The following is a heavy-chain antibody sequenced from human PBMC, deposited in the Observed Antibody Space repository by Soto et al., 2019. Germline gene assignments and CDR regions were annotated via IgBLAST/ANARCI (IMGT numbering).Heavy chain of an antibody. V-gene: IGHV4-39*01. CDR1: GGSISSSSYY. Sequence: PSETLSLTCTVSGGSISSSSYYWGWIRQPPGKGLEWIGSIYYSGSTYYNPSLKSRVTISVDTSKNQFSLKLSSVTAADTAVYYCARHPRSSSGKSSWFDPWGQGTLVTVSS. CDR2: IYYSGST. J-gene: IGHJ5*02. CDR3: ARHPRSSSGKSSWFDP. D-gene: IGHD6-13*01.